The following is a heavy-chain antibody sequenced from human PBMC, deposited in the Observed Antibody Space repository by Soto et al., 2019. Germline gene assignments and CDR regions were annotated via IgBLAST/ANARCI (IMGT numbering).Heavy chain of an antibody. D-gene: IGHD6-19*01. V-gene: IGHV1-18*01. CDR1: GYTFTSYG. CDR2: ISAYNGNT. CDR3: ASSPVVSGWYSRVVNRFDY. Sequence: GASVKVSCKASGYTFTSYGISWVRQAPGQGLEWMGWISAYNGNTNYAQKLQGRVTMTTDTSTSTAYMELRSLRSDDTAVYYCASSPVVSGWYSRVVNRFDYWGQGTLVTVSS. J-gene: IGHJ4*02.